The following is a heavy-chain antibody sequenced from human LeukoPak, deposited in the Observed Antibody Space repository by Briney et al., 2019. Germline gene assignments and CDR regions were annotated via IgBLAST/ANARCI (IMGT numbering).Heavy chain of an antibody. D-gene: IGHD4-23*01. CDR3: ARVWGPSVAQPFDY. V-gene: IGHV3-74*01. CDR2: INTDGSRT. Sequence: GGSLRLSCAASGFTFSRYWMHWVRQAPGKGLVWVSRINTDGSRTTYADSVKGRFTISRDNSKNTLYLQMDSLRAEDTAVYYCARVWGPSVAQPFDYWGQGTLVTVSS. J-gene: IGHJ4*02. CDR1: GFTFSRYW.